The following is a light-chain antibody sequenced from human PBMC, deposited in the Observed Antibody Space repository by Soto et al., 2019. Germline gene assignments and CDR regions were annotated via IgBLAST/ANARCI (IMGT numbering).Light chain of an antibody. J-gene: IGKJ1*01. Sequence: DIQMTQSPSTLSASVGDRVTITCRASQSISSWLAWYQKKPGKDPKLLIYDASSLESGVPSRFSGSGSGTEFNLTISRLQTDDFATYECQQYNSYSPTFGQGTKVDIK. V-gene: IGKV1-5*01. CDR2: DAS. CDR3: QQYNSYSPT. CDR1: QSISSW.